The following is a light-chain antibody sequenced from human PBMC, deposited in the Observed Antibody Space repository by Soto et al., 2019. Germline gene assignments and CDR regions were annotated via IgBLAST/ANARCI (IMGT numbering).Light chain of an antibody. J-gene: IGKJ3*01. CDR1: RSLSTF. Sequence: EIVLTQSPATLSLSPGERATLSCRASRSLSTFLAWYQHKPGQAARLLIYDDSNRAAGIPARFSGSGSGTDFTLTISSLEPEDFADYYGQQRSTWPPITFGPGTRVDFK. CDR2: DDS. V-gene: IGKV3-11*01. CDR3: QQRSTWPPIT.